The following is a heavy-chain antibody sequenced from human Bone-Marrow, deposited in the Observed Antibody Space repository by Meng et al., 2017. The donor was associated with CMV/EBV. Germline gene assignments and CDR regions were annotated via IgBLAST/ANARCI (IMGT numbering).Heavy chain of an antibody. Sequence: GGPLRLSCAASGFTFSSYAMSWVRQAPGKGLEWVSAISGSGGSTYYADSVKGRFIISRDNSKNTLYLQMNSLRAEDTAIYYCAILYYAFWSGSDYCGQGTLVTVSS. CDR1: GFTFSSYA. J-gene: IGHJ4*02. CDR2: ISGSGGST. D-gene: IGHD3-3*01. CDR3: AILYYAFWSGSDY. V-gene: IGHV3-23*01.